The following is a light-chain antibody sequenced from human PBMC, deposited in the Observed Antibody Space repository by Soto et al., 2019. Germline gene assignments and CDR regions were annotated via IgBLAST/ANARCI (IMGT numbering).Light chain of an antibody. V-gene: IGKV4-1*01. CDR2: WAS. CDR3: QQYYSTPLT. Sequence: DIVMTQSPDSLAVSLGERATINCKSSPSVSYSSNNKNYLAWYQQKPGQPPKLLIYWASTRETGVPDQFSGSGSGTDFTLTISSLQAEDVAVYYCQQYYSTPLTFGGGTKVDIK. J-gene: IGKJ4*02. CDR1: PSVSYSSNNKNY.